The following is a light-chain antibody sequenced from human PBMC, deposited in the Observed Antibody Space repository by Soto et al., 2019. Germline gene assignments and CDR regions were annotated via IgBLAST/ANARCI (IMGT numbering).Light chain of an antibody. CDR2: LGS. CDR3: MQARQAPPT. V-gene: IGKV2-28*01. CDR1: QSLLRSDGYSS. J-gene: IGKJ4*01. Sequence: DIVMTQSPVSLSVTPGESAFISCRSSQSLLRSDGYSSLDWYRQKSGQSPQLLIHLGSIRASGVPERFSGSGSGTDFTRKIRIVEAEDVGVYCCMQARQAPPTFGGGNKLELK.